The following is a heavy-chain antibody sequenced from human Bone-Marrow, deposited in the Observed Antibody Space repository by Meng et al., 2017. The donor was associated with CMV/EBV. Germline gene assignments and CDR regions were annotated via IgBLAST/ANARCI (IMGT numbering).Heavy chain of an antibody. J-gene: IGHJ4*02. V-gene: IGHV3-74*01. CDR2: IKRDGSST. Sequence: SGCTFSNYWRHWVRQAPGKGLVWVSRIKRDGSSTNYADFVKGRFTISRDNAKNTLYLQMNSLRAEDTAVYYCTRDAATYSYASGNDYWGQGTLVTVSS. CDR3: TRDAATYSYASGNDY. D-gene: IGHD3-10*01. CDR1: GCTFSNYW.